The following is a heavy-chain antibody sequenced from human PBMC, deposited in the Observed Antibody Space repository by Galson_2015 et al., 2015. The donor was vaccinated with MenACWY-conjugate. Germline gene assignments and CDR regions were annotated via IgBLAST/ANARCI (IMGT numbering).Heavy chain of an antibody. CDR3: ARVSSGYYVNFQR. CDR2: ISSSSSTI. CDR1: GFTFSNYG. Sequence: SLRLSCAASGFTFSNYGMNWVRQAPGKGLEWVSYISSSSSTIYYADSVKGRFTISRDNAKNSLYLQMNSLRDDDTAVYYCARVSSGYYVNFQRWGQGTLVTVSS. J-gene: IGHJ1*01. D-gene: IGHD3-22*01. V-gene: IGHV3-48*02.